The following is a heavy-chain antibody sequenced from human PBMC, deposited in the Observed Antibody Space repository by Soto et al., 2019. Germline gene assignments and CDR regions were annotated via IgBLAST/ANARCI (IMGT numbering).Heavy chain of an antibody. CDR2: INSDGSST. D-gene: IGHD2-15*01. CDR3: ARVYCSGGSCYSVDY. J-gene: IGHJ4*02. CDR1: GFTFSSYW. V-gene: IGHV3-74*01. Sequence: EVQLVESGGGLVQPGGSLRLSCAASGFTFSSYWMHWVRQAPGKGPAWVSRINSDGSSTTYADSVKGRFTISRDNAKNRLYLQMNSLRAEDTAVYYCARVYCSGGSCYSVDYWGQVTLVTVSS.